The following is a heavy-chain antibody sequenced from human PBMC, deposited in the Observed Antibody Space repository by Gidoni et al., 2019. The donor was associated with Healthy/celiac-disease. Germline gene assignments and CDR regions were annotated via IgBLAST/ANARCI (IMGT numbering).Heavy chain of an antibody. V-gene: IGHV4-59*01. CDR3: ARWAVRGVIDY. CDR2: IYYSGST. J-gene: IGHJ4*02. D-gene: IGHD3-10*01. Sequence: QPPGKGLEWLGYIYYSGSTNYNPSLKSRVTITVDTSKNQFSLKLSSVPDADTVVYYCARWAVRGVIDYWGQGTLVTVSS.